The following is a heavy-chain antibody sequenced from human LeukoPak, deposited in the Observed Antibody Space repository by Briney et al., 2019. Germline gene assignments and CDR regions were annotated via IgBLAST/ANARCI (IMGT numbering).Heavy chain of an antibody. V-gene: IGHV4-34*01. D-gene: IGHD4-17*01. J-gene: IGHJ4*02. Sequence: SETLSLTCAIYGGSFSSYYWNWIRQPPGKGLEWIGEINHSGSTNHNPSLKSRVTISVDTSKNQFSLKLTSVTAADTAVYYCARQDYGEVNWGQGTLVTVSS. CDR3: ARQDYGEVN. CDR1: GGSFSSYY. CDR2: INHSGST.